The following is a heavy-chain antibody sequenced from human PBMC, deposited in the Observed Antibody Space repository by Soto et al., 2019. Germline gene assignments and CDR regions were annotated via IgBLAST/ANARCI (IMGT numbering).Heavy chain of an antibody. CDR1: GYTFTGYY. CDR2: INPNSGGT. J-gene: IGHJ4*02. Sequence: ASVKVSCKASGYTFTGYYMHWVRQAPGQGLEWMGWINPNSGGTNYAQKFQGWVTMTRDTSISTAYMELSRLRSDDTAVYYCARASLRLGELSFDYWGQGTLVTVSS. V-gene: IGHV1-2*04. D-gene: IGHD3-16*02. CDR3: ARASLRLGELSFDY.